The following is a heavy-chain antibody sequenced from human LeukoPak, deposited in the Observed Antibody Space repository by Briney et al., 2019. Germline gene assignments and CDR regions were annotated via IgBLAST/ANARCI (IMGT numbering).Heavy chain of an antibody. CDR2: ISGSGGST. CDR3: GKLRETAGTGQANY. Sequence: GGSLGLSCAASGFTFSSYAMSWVRQAPGKGLEWVSAISGSGGSTYYADSVKGRLTISRDNSKDTLYLQMNSLRAEDTAVYFCGKLRETAGTGQANYWGQGTLVTVSS. CDR1: GFTFSSYA. V-gene: IGHV3-23*01. J-gene: IGHJ4*02. D-gene: IGHD6-13*01.